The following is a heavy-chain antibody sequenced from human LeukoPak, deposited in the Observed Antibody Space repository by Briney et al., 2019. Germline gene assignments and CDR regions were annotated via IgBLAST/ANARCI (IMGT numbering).Heavy chain of an antibody. J-gene: IGHJ6*03. CDR1: GYTFTSYG. D-gene: IGHD2-2*01. CDR2: ISGNDGHT. CDR3: ARVSSSSYYYYYMDV. V-gene: IGHV1-18*01. Sequence: ASVKVSCKASGYTFTSYGISWVRQAPGQGLEWMGWISGNDGHTNYAQKVQDRVTMTIDTSTSTAYMELRSLRSDDTAIYYCARVSSSSYYYYYMDVWGKGTTVTVSS.